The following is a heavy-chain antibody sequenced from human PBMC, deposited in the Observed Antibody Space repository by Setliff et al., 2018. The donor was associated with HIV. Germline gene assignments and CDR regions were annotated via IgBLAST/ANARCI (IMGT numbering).Heavy chain of an antibody. CDR2: INPNDGAT. CDR1: GYTFTSYF. V-gene: IGHV1-46*01. Sequence: ASVKVSCKASGYTFTSYFLHWVRQAPGQGLEWMGIINPNDGATTYAQNFEGRATMTRDTSTNTVYMELRSLTSEDTAVFYCAREYHIEATYTRLANYFDSWGQGTLVTVSS. CDR3: AREYHIEATYTRLANYFDS. J-gene: IGHJ4*02. D-gene: IGHD6-19*01.